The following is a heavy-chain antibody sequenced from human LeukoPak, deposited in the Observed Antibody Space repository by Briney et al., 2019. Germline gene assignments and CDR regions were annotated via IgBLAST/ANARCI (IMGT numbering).Heavy chain of an antibody. D-gene: IGHD6-13*01. CDR1: GGSFSGYY. CDR2: INHSGST. J-gene: IGHJ4*02. V-gene: IGHV4-34*01. CDR3: ARGIPRGEQLAPLDY. Sequence: PSETLFLTCAVYGGSFSGYYWSWIRQPPGKGLEWIGEINHSGSTNYNPSLKSRATISVDTSKNQFSLKLSSVTAADTAVYYCARGIPRGEQLAPLDYWGQGTLVTVSS.